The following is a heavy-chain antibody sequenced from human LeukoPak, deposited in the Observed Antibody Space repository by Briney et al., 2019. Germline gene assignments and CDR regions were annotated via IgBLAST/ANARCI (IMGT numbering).Heavy chain of an antibody. CDR1: GYTFTSYD. J-gene: IGHJ3*02. Sequence: GASVKVSCKASGYTFTSYDINWVRQATGQGLEWMGWMNPNSGNTGYAQKFQGRVTITRNTSISTAYMELSSLRSEDTAVYYCARGKKRATVTPFDIWGQGTMVTVSS. CDR3: ARGKKRATVTPFDI. V-gene: IGHV1-8*03. D-gene: IGHD4-11*01. CDR2: MNPNSGNT.